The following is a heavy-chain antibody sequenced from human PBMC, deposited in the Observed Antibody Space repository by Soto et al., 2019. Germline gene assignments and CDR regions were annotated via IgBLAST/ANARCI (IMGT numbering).Heavy chain of an antibody. CDR1: GFTLSTYA. Sequence: QVQMVESGGGVVQPGRSLRLSCAASGFTLSTYAIHWVRQAPGKGLEWVAVISYNGDNIYYVDSVKGRFTISRDNSKNTLFLQMNSLRDEDTAVYYCAKPYYDFRSGYYLDNWGQGTLVTVSS. D-gene: IGHD3-3*01. CDR2: ISYNGDNI. CDR3: AKPYYDFRSGYYLDN. J-gene: IGHJ4*02. V-gene: IGHV3-30-3*02.